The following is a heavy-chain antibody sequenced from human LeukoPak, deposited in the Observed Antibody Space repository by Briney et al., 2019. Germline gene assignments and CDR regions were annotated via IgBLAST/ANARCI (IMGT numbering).Heavy chain of an antibody. V-gene: IGHV4-59*08. CDR3: ARRGSSAGFDP. CDR2: IYYSGST. D-gene: IGHD3-10*01. CDR1: GGSISSYY. J-gene: IGHJ5*02. Sequence: SETLSLTCTVSGGSISSYYWSWIRQPPGKGLEWIGYIYYSGSTNYNPSLKGRVTISVDTSKNQFSLKLSSVTAADTAVYYCARRGSSAGFDPWGQGTLVTVSS.